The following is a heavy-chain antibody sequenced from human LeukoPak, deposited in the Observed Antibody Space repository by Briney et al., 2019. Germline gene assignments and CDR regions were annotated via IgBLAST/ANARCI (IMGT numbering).Heavy chain of an antibody. D-gene: IGHD6-19*01. V-gene: IGHV4-39*01. Sequence: PSETLSLTCTVSGGSISSSSYYWGWIRQPPGKGLEWIGSIYYSGSTYYNPSLKSRVTISVDTSKNQFSLKLSSVTAADTAVYYCARAPKGYSSGWFLDYWGQGTLVTVSS. CDR3: ARAPKGYSSGWFLDY. CDR2: IYYSGST. J-gene: IGHJ4*02. CDR1: GGSISSSSYY.